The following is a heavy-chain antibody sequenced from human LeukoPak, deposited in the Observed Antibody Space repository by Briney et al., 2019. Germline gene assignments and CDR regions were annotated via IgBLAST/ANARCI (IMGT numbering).Heavy chain of an antibody. CDR3: ARVYDYVWASYRYTGAFDI. J-gene: IGHJ3*02. D-gene: IGHD3-16*02. CDR2: ISWDGGST. CDR1: GFTFDDYA. V-gene: IGHV3-43D*03. Sequence: GGSLRLSCAASGFTFDDYAMRWVRQAPGKGLEWVSLISWDGGSTYYADSVKGRFTISRDNSKNSLYLQMNSLRAEDTALYYCARVYDYVWASYRYTGAFDIWGQGTMVTVSS.